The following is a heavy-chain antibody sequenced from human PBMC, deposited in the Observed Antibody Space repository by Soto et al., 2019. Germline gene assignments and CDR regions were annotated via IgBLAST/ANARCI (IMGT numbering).Heavy chain of an antibody. CDR3: AIERYSSSSDPDY. CDR2: IYNSGIT. D-gene: IGHD6-6*01. CDR1: GGSISSGYYS. J-gene: IGHJ4*02. Sequence: SETLSLTCTVSGGSISSGYYSWSWVRQSPGKGLEWIGHIYNSGITYYNPSLKSRVVISIDTSRNQFSLRLNSLTAADRAVYYCAIERYSSSSDPDYWGQGTLVTVSS. V-gene: IGHV4-30-4*01.